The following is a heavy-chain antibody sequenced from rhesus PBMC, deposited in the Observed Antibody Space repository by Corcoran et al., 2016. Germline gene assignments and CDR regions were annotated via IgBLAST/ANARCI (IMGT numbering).Heavy chain of an antibody. CDR3: ARQMVATTGFDY. V-gene: IGHV4-173*01. CDR1: GGSISSNW. D-gene: IGHD4-4*01. Sequence: QLQLQESGPGLVKPSETLSLTCAVSGGSISSNWGSWIRQPPGKGLEWIGRISGSGGRTRYNPSLQSRVTISTDTSKNQLSLKLISVTAADTAVYYCARQMVATTGFDYWGQGVLVTVSS. J-gene: IGHJ4*01. CDR2: ISGSGGRT.